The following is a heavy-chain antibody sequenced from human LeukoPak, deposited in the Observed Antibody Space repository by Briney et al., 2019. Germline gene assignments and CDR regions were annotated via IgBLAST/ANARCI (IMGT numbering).Heavy chain of an antibody. CDR1: GYTFTGYY. J-gene: IGHJ6*02. D-gene: IGHD5-24*01. V-gene: IGHV1-2*02. Sequence: ASVKVSCKASGYTFTGYYMHWVRQAPGQGLEWMGWINPNSGGTNYAQKFQGRVTMTRDTSISTAYMELSRLRSDDTAVYYCARDWAQGDGYTDYYYYYGMDVWGQGTTVTVSS. CDR2: INPNSGGT. CDR3: ARDWAQGDGYTDYYYYYGMDV.